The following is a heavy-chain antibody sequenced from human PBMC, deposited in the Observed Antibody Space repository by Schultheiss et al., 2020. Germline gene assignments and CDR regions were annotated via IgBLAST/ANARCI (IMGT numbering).Heavy chain of an antibody. CDR3: TTPVVAMHY. D-gene: IGHD2-15*01. V-gene: IGHV3-23*01. Sequence: GGSLRLSCAASGFTFSSYSMNWVRQAPGKGLEWVSAISGSGASTYYADSVKGRFTISRDNSKSTLYLQMNSLKTEDTAVYYCTTPVVAMHYWGQGTLVTGSS. CDR2: ISGSGAST. CDR1: GFTFSSYS. J-gene: IGHJ4*02.